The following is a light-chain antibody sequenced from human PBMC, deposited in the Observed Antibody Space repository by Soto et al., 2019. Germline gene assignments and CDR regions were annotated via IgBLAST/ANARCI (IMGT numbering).Light chain of an antibody. J-gene: IGLJ1*01. CDR3: DSYTSGSSYV. CDR2: DVS. Sequence: QSALTQPASVSGCPGQSITISCTGTSSDVGGYNYVSWYQQHPGKAPKLMIYDVSYRPSGVSDRFSGSKSGNTASLTISGLQSEDEADYYCDSYTSGSSYVFGTGTKVTVL. CDR1: SSDVGGYNY. V-gene: IGLV2-14*01.